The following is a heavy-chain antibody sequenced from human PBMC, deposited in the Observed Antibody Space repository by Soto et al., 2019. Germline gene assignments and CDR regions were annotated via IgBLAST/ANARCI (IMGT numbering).Heavy chain of an antibody. D-gene: IGHD1-1*01. V-gene: IGHV4-34*01. CDR2: INESGST. CDR3: ARESGIVALPGELEDVKYDY. CDR1: GQSFSGHS. Sequence: QVQLQQWGAGLVKPSETLSLSCAVYGQSFSGHSWAWIRQPPGKGLEWLGEINESGSTYYNPSLKSRVTNSTDTSKNQFSLKLSSVSAEETAAYFGARESGIVALPGELEDVKYDYWGQGTLVNVSS. J-gene: IGHJ4*02.